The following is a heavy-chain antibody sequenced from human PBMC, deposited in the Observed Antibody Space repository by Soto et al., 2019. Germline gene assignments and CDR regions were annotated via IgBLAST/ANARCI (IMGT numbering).Heavy chain of an antibody. V-gene: IGHV3-30*18. D-gene: IGHD5-18*01. CDR3: AKGFSYSVIDY. J-gene: IGHJ4*02. CDR2: ISYDGSNK. CDR1: GFTFNTYG. Sequence: QVQLVESGGGVVQPGRCLRVSCAASGFTFNTYGMHWVRQAPGKGLEWVAVISYDGSNKYYADSVKGRFTISRDNSKNTLYLQMSSLRAEDTAVYYCAKGFSYSVIDYWGQVTLVTVSS.